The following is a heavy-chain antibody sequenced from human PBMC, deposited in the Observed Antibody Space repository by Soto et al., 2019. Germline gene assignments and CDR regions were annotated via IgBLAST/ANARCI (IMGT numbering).Heavy chain of an antibody. J-gene: IGHJ5*02. Sequence: QVQLVQSGAEVKKPGASVTVSCQASGYTFTNYEINWVRQAPGQGLEWLGWISPSSGNTGYPQKFQGRLSMTRNNSMNTAYMELSSLTSGDTAVYYCARGFQIFGLVKKIDPWGQGTLVIVSS. CDR2: ISPSSGNT. CDR1: GYTFTNYE. CDR3: ARGFQIFGLVKKIDP. V-gene: IGHV1-8*01. D-gene: IGHD3-3*01.